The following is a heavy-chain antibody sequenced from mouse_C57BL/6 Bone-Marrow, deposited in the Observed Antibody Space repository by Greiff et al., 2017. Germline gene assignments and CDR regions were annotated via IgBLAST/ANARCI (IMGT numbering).Heavy chain of an antibody. CDR2: IYPGDGDT. V-gene: IGHV1-82*01. Sequence: QVQLKESGPELVKPGASVKISCKASGYAFSSSWMNWVKQRPGKGLEWIGRIYPGDGDTNYNGKFKGKATLAADKSSSTAYMQLSSLTSEDSAVYFCARFTLSSYAMDYWGQGTSVTVSA. J-gene: IGHJ4*01. CDR1: GYAFSSSW. CDR3: ARFTLSSYAMDY. D-gene: IGHD1-1*02.